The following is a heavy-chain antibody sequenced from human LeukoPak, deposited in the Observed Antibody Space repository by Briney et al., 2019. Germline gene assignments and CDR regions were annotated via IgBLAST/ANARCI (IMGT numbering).Heavy chain of an antibody. CDR1: GFTFNNYW. Sequence: GGSLRLSCAASGFTFNNYWMSWVRQAPGKGLEWVANIKHDEIEKYYVDSVKGRFTISRDNAKNTLYLQMNSLRAEDTAVYYCAKEFLGILWFGEPTYFDYWGQGTLVTVSS. J-gene: IGHJ4*02. V-gene: IGHV3-7*03. D-gene: IGHD3-10*01. CDR3: AKEFLGILWFGEPTYFDY. CDR2: IKHDEIEK.